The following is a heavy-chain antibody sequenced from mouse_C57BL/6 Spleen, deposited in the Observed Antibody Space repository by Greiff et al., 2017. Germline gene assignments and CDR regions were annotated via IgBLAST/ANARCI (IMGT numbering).Heavy chain of an antibody. CDR1: GYTFTSYW. CDR2: IDPSDSYT. CDR3: ARGRDGNPTAY. D-gene: IGHD2-1*01. V-gene: IGHV1-50*01. J-gene: IGHJ3*01. Sequence: VQLQQPGAELVKPGASVKLSCKASGYTFTSYWMQWVKQRPGQGLEWIGEIDPSDSYTNYNQKFKGKATLTVDTSSSTAYMQLSSLTSEDSAVYYCARGRDGNPTAYWGQGTLVTVSA.